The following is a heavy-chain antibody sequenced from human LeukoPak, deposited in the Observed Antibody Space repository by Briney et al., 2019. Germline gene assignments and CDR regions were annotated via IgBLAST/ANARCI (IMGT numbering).Heavy chain of an antibody. CDR1: GYTFTGYY. Sequence: GASVKVSCKASGYTFTGYYMHWVRQAPGQGLEWMGWINPNSGGTNYAQKFQGRVTMTRDTSFSTAYMELSRLRSDDTAVYYCARVGGGYDSSGYYRDWGQGTLVTVSS. CDR2: INPNSGGT. CDR3: ARVGGGYDSSGYYRD. D-gene: IGHD3-22*01. V-gene: IGHV1-2*02. J-gene: IGHJ4*02.